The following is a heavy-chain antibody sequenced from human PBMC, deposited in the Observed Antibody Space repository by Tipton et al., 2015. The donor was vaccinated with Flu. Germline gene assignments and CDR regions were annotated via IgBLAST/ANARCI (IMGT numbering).Heavy chain of an antibody. CDR2: INHSGST. D-gene: IGHD2-15*01. V-gene: IGHV4-34*01. CDR3: ARDRGYCDFGTCYTFDY. CDR1: GGSFSAYY. Sequence: TLSLTCAVYGGSFSAYYWTWIRQPPGKGLEWIGKINHSGSTNYNSSLKSRVTISVDTSKIQFSLKLDSVTAADTAVYYCARDRGYCDFGTCYTFDYWGQGILVTVSS. J-gene: IGHJ4*02.